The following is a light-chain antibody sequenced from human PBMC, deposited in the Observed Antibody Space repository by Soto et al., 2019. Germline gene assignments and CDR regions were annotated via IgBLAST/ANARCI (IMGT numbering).Light chain of an antibody. V-gene: IGKV1-39*01. CDR3: KQTYKTPPGR. J-gene: IGKJ1*01. CDR1: QNINSY. Sequence: DIQMTQSPSSLSASVGDRVTITCRASQNINSYVNWYQQKPGKAPKLLIYAASSLQSGVPSRFSGSESGTDFPPTMSGLKLKFFPIYDYKQTYKTPPGRFGQGTKV. CDR2: AAS.